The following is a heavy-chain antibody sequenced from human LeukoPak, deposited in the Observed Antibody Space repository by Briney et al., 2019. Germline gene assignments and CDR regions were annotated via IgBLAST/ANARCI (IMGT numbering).Heavy chain of an antibody. Sequence: GGSLRLSCAASGFTFSSYSMNWVRQAPGKGLEWVSSISSSSSYIYYADSVKGRFTISRDNAKNSLYLQMNSLRAEDTAVYYCAKDCETGPHPDAFDIWGQGTMVTVSS. J-gene: IGHJ3*02. CDR3: AKDCETGPHPDAFDI. D-gene: IGHD3-10*01. V-gene: IGHV3-21*04. CDR2: ISSSSSYI. CDR1: GFTFSSYS.